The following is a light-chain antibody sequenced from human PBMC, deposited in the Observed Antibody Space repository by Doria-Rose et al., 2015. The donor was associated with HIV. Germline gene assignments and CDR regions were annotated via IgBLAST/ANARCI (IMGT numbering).Light chain of an antibody. V-gene: IGKV4-1*01. J-gene: IGKJ3*01. CDR2: WAS. CDR3: QQYYDTPS. Sequence: DIRLTQSPESLGMSLGERATLNCKSNQSLLYTSKNYLAWYQQKPGQPPKLLIYWASTRQSGVPARLSGSGSGTDSTLAISSLEAEDVAVYYCQQYYDTPSFGPGTTVDIK. CDR1: QSLLYTSKNY.